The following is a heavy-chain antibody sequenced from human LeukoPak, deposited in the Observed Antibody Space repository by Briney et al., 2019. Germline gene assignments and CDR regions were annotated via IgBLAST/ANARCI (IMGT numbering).Heavy chain of an antibody. CDR1: GFTLSTYA. Sequence: GGSLRLSCAASGFTLSTYAMSWVRQTPGKGLEWVAATRSSDAGTSHADSVRGRLTISRDNSKKTLYLQVNSLRAEDAAVYFCAKAPVTSCRGAYCYPFDSWGQGTLVTVSS. CDR2: TRSSDAGT. V-gene: IGHV3-23*01. J-gene: IGHJ4*02. D-gene: IGHD2-21*01. CDR3: AKAPVTSCRGAYCYPFDS.